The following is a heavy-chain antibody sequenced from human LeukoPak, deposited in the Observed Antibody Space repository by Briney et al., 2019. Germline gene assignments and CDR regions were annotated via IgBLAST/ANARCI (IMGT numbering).Heavy chain of an antibody. CDR1: GFTFSNYS. Sequence: GGSLRLSCAASGFTFSNYSMNWVRQAPGKGLEWVSSISSSSSYIYYADSVKGRFTISRDNAKNSLYLQMNSLRAEDTAVYYCARDRARSLYYDYVWGSYRTAPLDYWGQGTLVTVSS. D-gene: IGHD3-16*02. J-gene: IGHJ4*02. CDR3: ARDRARSLYYDYVWGSYRTAPLDY. CDR2: ISSSSSYI. V-gene: IGHV3-21*01.